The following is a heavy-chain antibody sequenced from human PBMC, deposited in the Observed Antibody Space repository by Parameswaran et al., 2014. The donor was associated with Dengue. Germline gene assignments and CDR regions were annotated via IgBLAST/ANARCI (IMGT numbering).Heavy chain of an antibody. CDR2: ISAYNGNT. CDR3: ARDNTGITIFGVVVNDAFDI. V-gene: IGHV1-18*01. J-gene: IGHJ3*02. D-gene: IGHD3-3*01. Sequence: WVRQAPGQGLEWMGWISAYNGNTNYAQKLQGRVTMTTDTSTSTAYMELRSLRSDDTAVYYCARDNTGITIFGVVVNDAFDIWGQGTMVTVSS.